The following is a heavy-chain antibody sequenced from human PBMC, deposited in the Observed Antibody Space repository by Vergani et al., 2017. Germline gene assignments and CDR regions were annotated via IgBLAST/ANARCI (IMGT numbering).Heavy chain of an antibody. D-gene: IGHD3-9*01. Sequence: DVHLAESGGGFFQPGGSLRLSCSASGFSFNSCWMHWVRQVPGKGLFWVSRIKSDGSITAYADSVKGRFTISRDNAQNTLYLQMNSLRVEDTGVYYCARARCIETCYMSNWLDSWGQGTLVTVSS. CDR3: ARARCIETCYMSNWLDS. V-gene: IGHV3-74*03. J-gene: IGHJ5*01. CDR1: GFSFNSCW. CDR2: IKSDGSIT.